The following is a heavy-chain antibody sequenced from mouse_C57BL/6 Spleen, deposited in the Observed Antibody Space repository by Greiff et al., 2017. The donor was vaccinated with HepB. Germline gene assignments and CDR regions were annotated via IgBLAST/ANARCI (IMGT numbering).Heavy chain of an antibody. J-gene: IGHJ3*01. V-gene: IGHV1-55*01. D-gene: IGHD1-1*01. CDR3: AREKNCGRAWFAY. CDR1: GYTFTSYW. Sequence: QVQLQQPGAELVKPGASVKMSCKASGYTFTSYWITWVKQRPGQGLEWIGDIYPGSGSTNYNEKFKSKATLTVDTSSSTAYMQLSSLTSEDSAVYYCAREKNCGRAWFAYWGQGTLVTVSA. CDR2: IYPGSGST.